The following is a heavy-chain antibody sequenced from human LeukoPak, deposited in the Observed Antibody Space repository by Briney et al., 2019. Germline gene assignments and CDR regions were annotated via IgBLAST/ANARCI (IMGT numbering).Heavy chain of an antibody. D-gene: IGHD6-19*01. V-gene: IGHV1-8*01. CDR2: MNPNNRNT. J-gene: IGHJ4*02. CDR1: GYTFSNYD. CDR3: ARGPPTYSSEVDY. Sequence: ASVKVSCKASGYTFSNYDINWVRQATGQGLEWMGWMNPNNRNTGYAQKFQGRVTMTRNTSISTAYMELNSLRSEDTAVYYCARGPPTYSSEVDYWGQGTLVTVSS.